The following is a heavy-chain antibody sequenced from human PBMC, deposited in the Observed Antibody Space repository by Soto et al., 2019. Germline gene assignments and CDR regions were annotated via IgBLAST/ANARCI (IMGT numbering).Heavy chain of an antibody. Sequence: GGSLRLSCAASGFTFSSYSMNWVRQAPGKGLEWVSSISSSSSYIYYADSVKGRFTISRDNAKNSLYLQMNSLRAEDTAVYYCAREQLDQTGVGWYFDLWGRGTLVTVSS. CDR1: GFTFSSYS. CDR3: AREQLDQTGVGWYFDL. J-gene: IGHJ2*01. D-gene: IGHD7-27*01. CDR2: ISSSSSYI. V-gene: IGHV3-21*01.